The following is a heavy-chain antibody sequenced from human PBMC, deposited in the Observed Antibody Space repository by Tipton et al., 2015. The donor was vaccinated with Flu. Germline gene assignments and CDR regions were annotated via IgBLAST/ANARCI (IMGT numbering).Heavy chain of an antibody. D-gene: IGHD6-6*01. CDR3: GRLAFEYSSSPNWFDP. V-gene: IGHV1-18*01. Sequence: QLVQSGAEVKKPGASVKVSCKASGYTFTSYGISWERQAPGQGLEWMGWISAYNGNTNYAQKLQGRVTMTTDTSTSTAYMELSSLRSDDAAVYHGGRLAFEYSSSPNWFDPWGQETLVTVSS. CDR2: ISAYNGNT. J-gene: IGHJ5*02. CDR1: GYTFTSYG.